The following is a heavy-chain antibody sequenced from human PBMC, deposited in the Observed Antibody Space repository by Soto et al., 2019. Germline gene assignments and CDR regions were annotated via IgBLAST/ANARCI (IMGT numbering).Heavy chain of an antibody. Sequence: EVQLLESGGGLVQPGGSLRLSCAASGFTFSSYAMSWVRQAPGKGLEWVSAISGSGGTTYYADSVKGRFTFSRDNSKNTLYLQMNSLRAVYTAVYYCAKTANGWFSAFDIWGQGTMVTVSS. CDR2: ISGSGGTT. CDR1: GFTFSSYA. J-gene: IGHJ3*02. D-gene: IGHD6-19*01. CDR3: AKTANGWFSAFDI. V-gene: IGHV3-23*01.